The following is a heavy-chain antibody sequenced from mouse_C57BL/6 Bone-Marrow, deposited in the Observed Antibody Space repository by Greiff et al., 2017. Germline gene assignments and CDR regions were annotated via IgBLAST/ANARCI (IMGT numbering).Heavy chain of an antibody. CDR2: INSDGGST. CDR3: ASLYDGYYWFAY. J-gene: IGHJ3*01. D-gene: IGHD2-3*01. V-gene: IGHV5-2*01. Sequence: EVHLVESGGGLVQPGESLKLSCESNEYEFPSHDMSWVRKTPEKRLELVAAINSDGGSTYYPDTMERRFIISRDNTKKTLYLQMSSLRSEDTALYYCASLYDGYYWFAYWGQGTLVTVSA. CDR1: EYEFPSHD.